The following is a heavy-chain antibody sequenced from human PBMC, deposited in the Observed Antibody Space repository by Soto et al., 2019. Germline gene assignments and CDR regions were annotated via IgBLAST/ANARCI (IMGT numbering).Heavy chain of an antibody. D-gene: IGHD6-19*01. CDR2: IYYSGST. CDR1: GGSISSYY. J-gene: IGHJ6*02. Sequence: SETLSLTCTVSGGSISSYYWSWIRQPPGKGLEWIGYIYYSGSTNYNPSPKSRVTISVGTSKNQFSLKLSSVTAADTAVYYCASSSSGDNYYYYGMDVWGQGTTVTVSS. V-gene: IGHV4-59*01. CDR3: ASSSSGDNYYYYGMDV.